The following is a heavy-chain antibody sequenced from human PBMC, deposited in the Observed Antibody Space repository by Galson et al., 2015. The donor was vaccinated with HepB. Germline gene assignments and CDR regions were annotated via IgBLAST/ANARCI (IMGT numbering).Heavy chain of an antibody. J-gene: IGHJ4*02. CDR1: GGTFSSYA. Sequence: SCKASGGTFSSYAMSWVRQAPGKGLEWVSAISGSGGSTYYADSVKGRFTISRDNSKNTLYLQMNSLRAGDTAVYYCAKETYSNYFDYWGQGTLVTVSS. V-gene: IGHV3-23*01. CDR3: AKETYSNYFDY. CDR2: ISGSGGST. D-gene: IGHD4-11*01.